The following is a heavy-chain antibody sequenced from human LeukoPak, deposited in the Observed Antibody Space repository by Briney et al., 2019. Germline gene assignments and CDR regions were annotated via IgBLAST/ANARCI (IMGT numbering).Heavy chain of an antibody. V-gene: IGHV1-2*02. Sequence: ASVKVSCKASGYTFTDYYMHWVRQAPGQGLEWMGWINPNSGGTNYAQKFQGRVTMTRDTSISTAYMELSRLRSDDTAVYYCARVGAYGDYVGWYFDLWGRGTLVTVSS. CDR1: GYTFTDYY. CDR2: INPNSGGT. J-gene: IGHJ2*01. D-gene: IGHD4-17*01. CDR3: ARVGAYGDYVGWYFDL.